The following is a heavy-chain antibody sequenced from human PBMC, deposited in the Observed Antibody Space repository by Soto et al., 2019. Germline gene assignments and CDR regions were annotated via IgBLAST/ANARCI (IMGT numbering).Heavy chain of an antibody. Sequence: EVQLVESGGGLIQPGGSLRLSCAASGFTVSSNYMSWVRQAPGKGLEWVSVIYSGGSTYYADSVKGRFTISRDNSKNTLYLQMNSLRAEDTAVYYCATDGYGYYYYGMDVWGQGTTVTVSS. CDR2: IYSGGST. D-gene: IGHD5-12*01. CDR1: GFTVSSNY. V-gene: IGHV3-53*01. J-gene: IGHJ6*02. CDR3: ATDGYGYYYYGMDV.